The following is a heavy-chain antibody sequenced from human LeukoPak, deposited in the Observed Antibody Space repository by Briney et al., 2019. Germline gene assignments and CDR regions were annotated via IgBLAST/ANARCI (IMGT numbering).Heavy chain of an antibody. CDR1: GFTFSKAW. Sequence: GGCLRLSCAASGFTFSKAWMTSVRQAPGKGLEWVGRIKDKSDGGTTDYAARVKGRFTISRADSKNMMYLQMNSLKIENTAVYFSTTQNVILGECSPCGGGQGNLVTVSS. V-gene: IGHV3-15*01. D-gene: IGHD2-21*01. CDR3: TTQNVILGECSPCG. CDR2: IKDKSDGGTT. J-gene: IGHJ4*02.